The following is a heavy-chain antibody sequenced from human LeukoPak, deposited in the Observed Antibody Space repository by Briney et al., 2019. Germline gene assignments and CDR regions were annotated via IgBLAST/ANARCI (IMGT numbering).Heavy chain of an antibody. CDR1: GYTFTSYG. CDR3: AREEVIAAAGPTLDY. D-gene: IGHD6-13*01. CDR2: ISAYNGNT. V-gene: IGHV1-18*01. Sequence: GASVKVSCKASGYTFTSYGISWVRQAPGQGLEWMGWISAYNGNTNYAQKLQGRVTMTTDTSTSTAYMELRSLRSDDTAVFYCAREEVIAAAGPTLDYWGQGALVTVSS. J-gene: IGHJ4*02.